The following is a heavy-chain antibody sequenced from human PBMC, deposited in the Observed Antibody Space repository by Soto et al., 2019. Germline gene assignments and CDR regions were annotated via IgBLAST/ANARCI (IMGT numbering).Heavy chain of an antibody. CDR1: GVTLSSYS. J-gene: IGHJ4*02. D-gene: IGHD3-22*01. V-gene: IGHV3-21*01. CDR2: ISSSSSYI. Sequence: PGGSKRLSCASSGVTLSSYSMNWVRQAPEKGLEWVSSISSSSSYIYYADSVKGRFTISRDNAKNSLYLQMNSLRAEDTAVYYCARDSPPYYYDSSGPFDYWGQGNRVTVSA. CDR3: ARDSPPYYYDSSGPFDY.